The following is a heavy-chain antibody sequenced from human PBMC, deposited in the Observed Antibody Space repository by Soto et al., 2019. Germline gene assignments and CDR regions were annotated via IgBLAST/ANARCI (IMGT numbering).Heavy chain of an antibody. J-gene: IGHJ4*02. Sequence: EVQLLESGGGLVQPGGSLRLSCAASGFTFSSYAMTWVRQALGKGLEWVSTISGSGATTHYADSVKGRFTISRDNSKNTLCLQMNSLRAEDTAVYYCAKDWVYCSGGSCPRPFDYWGQGTLVTVSS. CDR1: GFTFSSYA. D-gene: IGHD2-15*01. V-gene: IGHV3-23*01. CDR3: AKDWVYCSGGSCPRPFDY. CDR2: ISGSGATT.